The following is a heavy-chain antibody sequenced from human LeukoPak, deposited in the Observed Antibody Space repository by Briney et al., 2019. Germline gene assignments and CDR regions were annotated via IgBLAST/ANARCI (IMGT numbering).Heavy chain of an antibody. Sequence: PGRSLRLSCAASGFTFSSYGMNWVRQAPGKGLEWVSSISSSSSYIYYADSVKGRFTISRDNAKNSLYLQMNSLRAEDTAVYYCARFGAAALAYYYYYMDVWGKGTTVTVSS. CDR3: ARFGAAALAYYYYYMDV. V-gene: IGHV3-21*01. CDR2: ISSSSSYI. D-gene: IGHD6-13*01. J-gene: IGHJ6*03. CDR1: GFTFSSYG.